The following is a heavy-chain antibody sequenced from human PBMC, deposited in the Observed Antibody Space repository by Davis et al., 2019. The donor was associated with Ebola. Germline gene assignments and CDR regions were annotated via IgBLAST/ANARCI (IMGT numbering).Heavy chain of an antibody. J-gene: IGHJ5*02. CDR1: GGSISSGGYY. CDR2: IYYSRST. V-gene: IGHV4-31*03. CDR3: ARNQFAMYFDP. Sequence: PSETLSLTCTVSGGSISSGGYYWSWIRQHPGKGLEWIGYIYYSRSTYYNPSLKSRVTISVDTSKNQFSLKLSSVTAADTAVYYCARNQFAMYFDPWGQGTLVTVSS. D-gene: IGHD2-2*01.